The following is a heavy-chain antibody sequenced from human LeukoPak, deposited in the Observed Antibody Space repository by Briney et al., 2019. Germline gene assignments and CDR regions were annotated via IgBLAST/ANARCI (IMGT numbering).Heavy chain of an antibody. CDR2: IRTKAYGATT. Sequence: GGSLRLSCTASGFIFGDFSMSWFRQAPGKGLEWVGFIRTKAYGATTEYAASVKGRFTISRDDSKNIAYLQMNSLRAEDTAVYYCASMQLADAFDIWGQGTMVTVSS. J-gene: IGHJ3*02. V-gene: IGHV3-49*03. D-gene: IGHD6-13*01. CDR1: GFIFGDFS. CDR3: ASMQLADAFDI.